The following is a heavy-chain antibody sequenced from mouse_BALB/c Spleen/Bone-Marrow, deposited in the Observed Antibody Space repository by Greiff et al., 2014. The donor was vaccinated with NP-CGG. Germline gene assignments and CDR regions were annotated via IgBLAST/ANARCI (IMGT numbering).Heavy chain of an antibody. Sequence: EVQLQQSGTVLARPGASVKMYCKASGYTFTSYWMHWVKQRPGQGLEWIGTIYPGNSDTTYNQKFKGKAKLTAVTSTSTAYMELSSLTNEDSAVYYCTTLARNYFDYWGQGTTLTVSS. V-gene: IGHV1-5*01. J-gene: IGHJ2*01. CDR3: TTLARNYFDY. CDR2: IYPGNSDT. CDR1: GYTFTSYW.